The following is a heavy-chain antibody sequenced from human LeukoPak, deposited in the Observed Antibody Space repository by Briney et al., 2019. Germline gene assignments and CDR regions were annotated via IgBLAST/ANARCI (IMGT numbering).Heavy chain of an antibody. D-gene: IGHD2-15*01. Sequence: GRSLRLSCAASGFTFNAYGMHWVRQAPGKGLEGGAVISYDGSTKDYAAYVKGRFTISRDNSKTTLYLQMNSLRPEDTAVYYCAKPMRYCSGGSCYSFDYWGQGTLVTASS. CDR1: GFTFNAYG. CDR3: AKPMRYCSGGSCYSFDY. J-gene: IGHJ4*02. V-gene: IGHV3-30*18. CDR2: ISYDGSTK.